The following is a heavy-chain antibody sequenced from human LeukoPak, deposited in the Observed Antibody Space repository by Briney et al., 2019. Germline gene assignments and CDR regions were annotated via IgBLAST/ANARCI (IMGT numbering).Heavy chain of an antibody. V-gene: IGHV4-39*01. D-gene: IGHD3-9*01. CDR3: GRLRGMTGHPGGFYF. CDR1: GDSISYHNYY. CDR2: VYYTGNT. Sequence: PSETLSLTCAVSGDSISYHNYYWDWIRQPPGKGLEWIGTVYYTGNTYYNLSLKSRVAISVDTSKNQFSLQLTSMTAADTAVYYCGRLRGMTGHPGGFYFWGRG. J-gene: IGHJ6*01.